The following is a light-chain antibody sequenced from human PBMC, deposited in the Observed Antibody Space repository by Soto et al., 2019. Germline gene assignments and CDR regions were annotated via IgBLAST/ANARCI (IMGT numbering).Light chain of an antibody. J-gene: IGKJ4*01. CDR3: QQYGSSPLT. V-gene: IGKV1-39*01. CDR1: QSISTY. Sequence: DIQMTQSPSSLSASVGDRVTITCRASQSISTYLNWYQQKAGLAPKLLIYAASSLQSGVPSRFSGSGSGTDFTLTISSPQPEDFAVYYCQQYGSSPLTFGGGTKVEIK. CDR2: AAS.